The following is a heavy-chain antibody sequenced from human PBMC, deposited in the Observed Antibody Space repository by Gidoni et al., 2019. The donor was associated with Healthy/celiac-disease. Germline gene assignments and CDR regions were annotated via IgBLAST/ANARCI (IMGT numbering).Heavy chain of an antibody. CDR1: GYTFTDYY. J-gene: IGHJ4*02. D-gene: IGHD3-3*01. CDR2: VDPEDGET. V-gene: IGHV1-69-2*01. CDR3: ATDGGHYDFWSGQSYYFDY. Sequence: EVQLVQSGAEVKKPGATVNISCKVSGYTFTDYYMHWVQQAPGKGLEWMGLVDPEDGETIYAEKFQGRVTITADTSTDTAYMELSSLRSEDTAVYYCATDGGHYDFWSGQSYYFDYWGQGTLVTVSS.